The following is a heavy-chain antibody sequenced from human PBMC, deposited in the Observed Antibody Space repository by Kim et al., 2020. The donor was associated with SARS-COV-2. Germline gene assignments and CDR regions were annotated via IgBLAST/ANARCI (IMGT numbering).Heavy chain of an antibody. CDR3: AKGYYGSGTSRGMDV. J-gene: IGHJ6*02. V-gene: IGHV3-23*01. D-gene: IGHD3-10*01. Sequence: DSVKGRFTISRDNSRNTLYLQMNNLRAEDTALYYCAKGYYGSGTSRGMDVWGQGTTVTVSS.